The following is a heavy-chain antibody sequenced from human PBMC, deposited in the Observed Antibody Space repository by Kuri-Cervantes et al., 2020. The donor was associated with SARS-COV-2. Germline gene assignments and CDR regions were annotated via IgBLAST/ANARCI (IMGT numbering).Heavy chain of an antibody. D-gene: IGHD6-19*01. CDR1: GYTFTSYA. V-gene: IGHV1-3*01. CDR2: INAGNGNT. J-gene: IGHJ4*02. CDR3: ARSSPIAVAGSLAY. Sequence: ASVKVSCKASGYTFTSYAMHWVRQAPGQRLEWMGWINAGNGNTKYSQKFQGRVTITRDTSASTAYMELSSLRSGDTAVYYCARSSPIAVAGSLAYWGQGTLVTVSS.